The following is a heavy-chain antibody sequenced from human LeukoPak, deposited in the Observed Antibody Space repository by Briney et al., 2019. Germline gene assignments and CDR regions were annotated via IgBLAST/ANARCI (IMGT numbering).Heavy chain of an antibody. CDR1: GYSFTSYW. J-gene: IGHJ6*02. CDR3: ARHIFHGTGYYYGMDV. CDR2: IYPGDSDT. Sequence: HGESLKISCKGSGYSFTSYWIGWVRQMPGKGLEWMGIIYPGDSDTRYSPSFQGQVTISADKSISTAYLQWSSLKASDTAMYYCARHIFHGTGYYYGMDVWGQGTTVTVSS. D-gene: IGHD1-1*01. V-gene: IGHV5-51*01.